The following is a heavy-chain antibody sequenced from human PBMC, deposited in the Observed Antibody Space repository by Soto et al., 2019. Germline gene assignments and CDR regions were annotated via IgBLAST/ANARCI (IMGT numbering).Heavy chain of an antibody. CDR3: ARVYGSGSYYNSQYFLGFDP. CDR2: IIPIFGTA. D-gene: IGHD3-10*01. J-gene: IGHJ5*02. CDR1: GGTFSSYA. V-gene: IGHV1-69*13. Sequence: GASVKVSCKASGGTFSSYAISWVRQAPGQGLEWMGGIIPIFGTANYAQKFQGRVTITADESTSTVYMELSSLRSEDTAVYYCARVYGSGSYYNSQYFLGFDPWGQGTLVTVSS.